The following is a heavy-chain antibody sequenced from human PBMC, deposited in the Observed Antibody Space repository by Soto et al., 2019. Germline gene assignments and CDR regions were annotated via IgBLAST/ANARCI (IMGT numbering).Heavy chain of an antibody. Sequence: QVQLQQSGPRLVKPSETLSLTCTVSSGPDRSHNWGWIRQPPGRGLEWIGYVYYTGETAYNPSLRGRVTLSADTSTNDISLTLNSVTAADTAVYYCVRQGIDYLHGLVDVWGQGTTVSVSS. J-gene: IGHJ6*02. V-gene: IGHV4-59*08. CDR2: VYYTGET. CDR3: VRQGIDYLHGLVDV. CDR1: SGPDRSHN. D-gene: IGHD4-17*01.